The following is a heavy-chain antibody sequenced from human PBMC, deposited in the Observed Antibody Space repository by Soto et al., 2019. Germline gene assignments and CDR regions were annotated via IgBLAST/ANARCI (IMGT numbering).Heavy chain of an antibody. CDR3: AVGYRSGWVFDY. D-gene: IGHD6-19*01. CDR1: GYTLTSSD. V-gene: IGHV1-8*01. CDR2: MHPNSGIT. Sequence: QVQLVQRGAEVKKPGASVKVSCKASGYTLTSSDISWVRQATGQGLEWLGWMHPNSGITGYTQKFQGRVTMTRNTSISTAYMELSSLRSEETAVYYCAVGYRSGWVFDYWGQGALVTVSS. J-gene: IGHJ4*02.